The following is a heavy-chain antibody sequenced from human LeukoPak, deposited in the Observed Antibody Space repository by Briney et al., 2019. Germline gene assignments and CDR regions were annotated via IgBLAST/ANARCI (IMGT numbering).Heavy chain of an antibody. CDR1: GFTFSSYA. D-gene: IGHD3-22*01. J-gene: IGHJ4*02. CDR3: AKDFRPPTYYYDSSGYFAGAPLDY. CDR2: ISGSGGST. Sequence: GGSLRLSCAASGFTFSSYAMSWVRQAPGKGLEWVSAISGSGGSTYYADSVKGRFTISRDNSKNTLYLQMNSLRAEDTAVYYCAKDFRPPTYYYDSSGYFAGAPLDYWGQGTLVTVSS. V-gene: IGHV3-23*01.